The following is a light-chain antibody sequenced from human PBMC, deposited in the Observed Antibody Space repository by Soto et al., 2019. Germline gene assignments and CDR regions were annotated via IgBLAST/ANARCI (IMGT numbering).Light chain of an antibody. Sequence: EIVLTQSPGTLSLSPWERATLSCRASQSVSSSYLAWYQQKPGQAPRLLIYGASSRATGIPDRFSGSGSGTDFTLTISRLEPEDFAVYYCQQYGSSPLLTFGPGTKVDIK. J-gene: IGKJ3*01. CDR1: QSVSSSY. CDR3: QQYGSSPLLT. CDR2: GAS. V-gene: IGKV3-20*01.